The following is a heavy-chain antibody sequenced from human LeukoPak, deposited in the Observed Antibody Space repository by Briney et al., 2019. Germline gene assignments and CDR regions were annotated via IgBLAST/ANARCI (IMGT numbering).Heavy chain of an antibody. J-gene: IGHJ4*02. V-gene: IGHV3-23*01. CDR3: AKDPSSSWYFDY. Sequence: GRSLRLSCAASGFTFSSYAMSWVRQAPGKGLEWVSAISGSGGSTYYADSVKGRFTISRDNSKNTLYLQMNSLRAEDTAVYYCAKDPSSSWYFDYWGQGTLVTVSS. D-gene: IGHD6-13*01. CDR1: GFTFSSYA. CDR2: ISGSGGST.